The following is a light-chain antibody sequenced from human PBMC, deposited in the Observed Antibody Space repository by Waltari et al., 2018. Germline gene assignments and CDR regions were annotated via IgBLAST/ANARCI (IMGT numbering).Light chain of an antibody. Sequence: IHMTQSPSTLSASVGDRDTITCRASQRISSWLAWFQQKPGKAPKLLIYQASSLETGVPSRFSGSGSGTEFTLTISSLQPDDFATYYCLHYNSYPRTFGQGTKVEIK. V-gene: IGKV1-5*03. CDR2: QAS. CDR1: QRISSW. CDR3: LHYNSYPRT. J-gene: IGKJ1*01.